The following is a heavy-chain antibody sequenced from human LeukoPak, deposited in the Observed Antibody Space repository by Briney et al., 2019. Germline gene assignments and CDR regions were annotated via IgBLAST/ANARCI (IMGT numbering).Heavy chain of an antibody. CDR3: ARDYYDSSGYYSFYYYYMDV. Sequence: SQTLSLTCAISGDSVSSNSAAWNWIRQSPSRGLEWLGRTYYRSKWYNDYAVSVKSRITINPDTSKNQFSLQLNSVTPEDTAVYYCARDYYDSSGYYSFYYYYMDVWGKGTTVTVSS. J-gene: IGHJ6*03. D-gene: IGHD3-22*01. CDR2: TYYRSKWYN. V-gene: IGHV6-1*01. CDR1: GDSVSSNSAA.